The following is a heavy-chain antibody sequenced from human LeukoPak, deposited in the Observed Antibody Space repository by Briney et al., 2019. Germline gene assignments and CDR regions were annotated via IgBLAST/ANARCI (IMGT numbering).Heavy chain of an antibody. V-gene: IGHV3-48*01. CDR2: ISSSSSTI. D-gene: IGHD6-19*01. CDR3: ARGGRKAVAGTPNWFDP. J-gene: IGHJ5*02. Sequence: GGSLRLSCAAPGFTFSSYSMNWVRQAPGKGLEWVSYISSSSSTIYYADSVKGRFTISRDNAKNSLYLQMNSLRAEDTAVYYCARGGRKAVAGTPNWFDPWGQGTLVTVSS. CDR1: GFTFSSYS.